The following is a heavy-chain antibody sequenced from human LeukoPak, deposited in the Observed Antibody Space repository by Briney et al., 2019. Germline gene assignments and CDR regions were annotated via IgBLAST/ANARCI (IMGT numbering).Heavy chain of an antibody. J-gene: IGHJ3*02. CDR3: ARLPSEYCSGGSCYPSDAFDI. Sequence: SETLPLTCTVSGGSISSYYWSWIRQPPGKGLEWIGYIYYSGSTNYNPSLKSRVTISVDTSKNQFSLKLSSVTAADTAVYYCARLPSEYCSGGSCYPSDAFDIWGQGTMVTVSS. V-gene: IGHV4-59*08. CDR1: GGSISSYY. D-gene: IGHD2-15*01. CDR2: IYYSGST.